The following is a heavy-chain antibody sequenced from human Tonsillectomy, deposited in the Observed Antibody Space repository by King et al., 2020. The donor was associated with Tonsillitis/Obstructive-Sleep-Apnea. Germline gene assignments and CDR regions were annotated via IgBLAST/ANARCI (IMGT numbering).Heavy chain of an antibody. J-gene: IGHJ4*02. Sequence: VQLQQWGAGLLKPSETLSLTCSVYGWSFSGSYWSWIRQPPGKGLEWIGEINHSGGTTYNPSLKSRVAISLDPYKNPFSLKLTSVNAADTAVYYCASDKIVVLSVAIPSYFDYWGQGTLVTVSS. CDR2: INHSGGT. CDR1: GWSFSGSY. V-gene: IGHV4-34*01. CDR3: ASDKIVVLSVAIPSYFDY. D-gene: IGHD2-2*01.